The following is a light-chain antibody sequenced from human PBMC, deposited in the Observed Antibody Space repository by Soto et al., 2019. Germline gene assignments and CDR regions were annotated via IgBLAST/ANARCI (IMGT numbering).Light chain of an antibody. CDR2: GAS. CDR1: QSVRSN. CDR3: QQYGSTPPT. J-gene: IGKJ1*01. V-gene: IGKV3-15*01. Sequence: EIVLTQSPATLSVSPGERATLSCRASQSVRSNLAWYQQKPGQGPRLLIFGASTRATNIPARFSGSGSGTEFTLTISSLQSEDFAVYYCQQYGSTPPTFGQGTKVEIK.